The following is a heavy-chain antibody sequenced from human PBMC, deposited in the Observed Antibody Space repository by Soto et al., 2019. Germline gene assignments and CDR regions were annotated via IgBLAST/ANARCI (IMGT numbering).Heavy chain of an antibody. CDR2: ISAYNGNT. CDR3: ARGGPLGYCSSTSCYGYYYYYMDV. CDR1: GYTFTSYG. D-gene: IGHD2-2*01. Sequence: QVQLVQSGAEVKKPGASVKVSCKASGYTFTSYGISWVRQAPGQGLEWMGWISAYNGNTNYAQKLQGRVTMTTDTSTSTAYMELRSLRSDDTAVSYCARGGPLGYCSSTSCYGYYYYYMDVWGKGTTVTVSS. J-gene: IGHJ6*03. V-gene: IGHV1-18*01.